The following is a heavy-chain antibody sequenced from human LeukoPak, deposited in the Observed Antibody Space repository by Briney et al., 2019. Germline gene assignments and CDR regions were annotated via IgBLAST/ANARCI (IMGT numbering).Heavy chain of an antibody. CDR1: GYTFTSYD. D-gene: IGHD2-2*01. CDR2: MNPNSGNT. CDR3: ARELGYCSSTSCSYAFDI. Sequence: ASVKVSCKASGYTFTSYDINWVRQATGQGLEWMGWMNPNSGNTGYAQKFQGRVTITRNTSISTAYMELSSLRSEDTAVYYCARELGYCSSTSCSYAFDIWGQGTMVTVSS. V-gene: IGHV1-8*01. J-gene: IGHJ3*02.